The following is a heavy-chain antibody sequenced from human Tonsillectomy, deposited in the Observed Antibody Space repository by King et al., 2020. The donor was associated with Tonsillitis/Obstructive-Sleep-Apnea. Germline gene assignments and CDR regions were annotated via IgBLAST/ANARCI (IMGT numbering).Heavy chain of an antibody. Sequence: VQLVESGGGLVKPGGSLRLSCTASGFTFSYAWMNWVRQAPGKGLEWVGRINSKTDGGTTDYAAPVKGRFIISRDDSRNTLYLQMNSLETEDTAVYYCTTDLRGKVKKYSVNYYIDYWGQGTQVTVSS. CDR2: INSKTDGGTT. D-gene: IGHD6-6*01. J-gene: IGHJ4*02. CDR3: TTDLRGKVKKYSVNYYIDY. V-gene: IGHV3-15*01. CDR1: GFTFSYAW.